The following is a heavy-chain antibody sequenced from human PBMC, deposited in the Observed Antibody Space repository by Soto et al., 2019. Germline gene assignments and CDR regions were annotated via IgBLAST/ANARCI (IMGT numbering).Heavy chain of an antibody. D-gene: IGHD6-13*01. CDR2: IYYSGST. V-gene: IGHV4-59*01. CDR1: GGSISSYY. Sequence: PSETLSLTCTVSGGSISSYYWSWIRQPPGKGLEWIGYIYYSGSTNYNPSLKSRVTISVDTSKNQFSLKLSSVTAADTAVYYCARASWGIAAAGNDYYYYMDVWGKGTTVTVSS. J-gene: IGHJ6*03. CDR3: ARASWGIAAAGNDYYYYMDV.